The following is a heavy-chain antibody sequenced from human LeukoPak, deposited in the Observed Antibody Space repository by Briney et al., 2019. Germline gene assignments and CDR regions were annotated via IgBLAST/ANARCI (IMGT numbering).Heavy chain of an antibody. CDR2: ISGSGGST. CDR3: AKDSGYSSSWYDFDY. Sequence: PGGSLRLSCAASGFTFSSYAMTWVRQAPGKGREWVSAISGSGGSTYYADSVKGRFTMSRDNSKNTLYLQMSSLRAEDTAVYYCAKDSGYSSSWYDFDYWGQGTLVIVSS. J-gene: IGHJ4*02. D-gene: IGHD6-13*01. CDR1: GFTFSSYA. V-gene: IGHV3-23*01.